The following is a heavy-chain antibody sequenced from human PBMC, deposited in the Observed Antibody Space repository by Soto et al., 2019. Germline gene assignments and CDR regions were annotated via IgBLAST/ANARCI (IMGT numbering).Heavy chain of an antibody. Sequence: ASVKVSCKVSGYTLTELSMHWVRQAPGKRLEWMGGFDPEDGETIYAQKFQGRVTMTEDTSTDTAYMELSSLRSEDTAVYYCATSSITMIVVVTQGSFDYWGQGTLVTVSS. CDR1: GYTLTELS. D-gene: IGHD3-22*01. V-gene: IGHV1-24*01. CDR3: ATSSITMIVVVTQGSFDY. J-gene: IGHJ4*02. CDR2: FDPEDGET.